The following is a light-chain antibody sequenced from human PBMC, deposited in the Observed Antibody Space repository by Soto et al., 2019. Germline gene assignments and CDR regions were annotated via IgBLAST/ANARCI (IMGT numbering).Light chain of an antibody. J-gene: IGLJ3*02. CDR1: STDVGGYNH. CDR2: DVN. Sequence: QSALTQPASVSGSPGQSITISCTGTSTDVGGYNHVSWYQQHPGKAPKLMIYDVNNRPSGASDRFSGSKSGNTASLTISGLQAEDEADYYCSSYTRSITLVFGGGTKVTVL. CDR3: SSYTRSITLV. V-gene: IGLV2-14*01.